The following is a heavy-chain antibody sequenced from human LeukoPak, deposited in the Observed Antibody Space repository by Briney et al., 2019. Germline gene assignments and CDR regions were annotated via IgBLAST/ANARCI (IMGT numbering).Heavy chain of an antibody. CDR1: GYTFTSYG. Sequence: ASVKVSCKASGYTFTSYGISWVRQAPGQGLEWMGWISAYNGNTNYAQKLQGRVTMTTDTSTSTAYMELRSLRSDDTAVYYCARDHRSGSYWSNFDYWGQGTLVTVSS. CDR2: ISAYNGNT. CDR3: ARDHRSGSYWSNFDY. V-gene: IGHV1-18*01. D-gene: IGHD1-26*01. J-gene: IGHJ4*02.